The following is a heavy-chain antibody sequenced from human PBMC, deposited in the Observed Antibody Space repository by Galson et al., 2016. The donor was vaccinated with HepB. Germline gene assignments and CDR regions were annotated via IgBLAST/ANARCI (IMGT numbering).Heavy chain of an antibody. CDR1: GFFFSGRA. J-gene: IGHJ3*02. CDR3: AREGKGGFDI. D-gene: IGHD2-15*01. Sequence: SLRLSCAASGFFFSGRAMSWVRQAPGKGLEWVSGINRYGATTGYAASVKGRFTISRDNAKNSLYLQMNSLRVEDTAVDYCAREGKGGFDIWGQGTMVTVSS. CDR2: INRYGATT. V-gene: IGHV3-23*01.